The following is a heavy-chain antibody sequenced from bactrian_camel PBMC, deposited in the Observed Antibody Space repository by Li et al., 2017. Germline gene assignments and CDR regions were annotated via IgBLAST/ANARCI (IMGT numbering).Heavy chain of an antibody. D-gene: IGHD7*01. CDR2: INSGGGST. CDR1: GFTFSSYD. J-gene: IGHJ6*01. CDR3: AAGRHFWNCKRPDGFGV. Sequence: VQLVESGGGLVHPGGSLRLSCAASGFTFSSYDMSWVRQAPGKGLEWISTINSGGGSTYYADSVKGRFTISRDNAKDTLYLQLNSLKPEDTAMYYCAAGRHFWNCKRPDGFGVWGQGTQVTVS. V-gene: IGHV3S40*01.